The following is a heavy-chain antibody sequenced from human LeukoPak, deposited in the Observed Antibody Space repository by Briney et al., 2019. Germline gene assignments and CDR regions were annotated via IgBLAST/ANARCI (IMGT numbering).Heavy chain of an antibody. CDR3: AKATSPDTAMVDFDY. J-gene: IGHJ4*02. CDR2: ISYDGSNK. D-gene: IGHD5-18*01. CDR1: GLTFSSYG. Sequence: GGSLRLSCAASGLTFSSYGMHWVGEAAGKGVEWGGVISYDGSNKYYPAPKKGRFTISRANSKHTLYLQMNSPTAEDTAVYYWAKATSPDTAMVDFDYWGQGPLITVTS. V-gene: IGHV3-30*18.